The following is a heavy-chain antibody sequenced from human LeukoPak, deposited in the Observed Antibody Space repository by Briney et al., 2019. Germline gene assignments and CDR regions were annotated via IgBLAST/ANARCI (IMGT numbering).Heavy chain of an antibody. CDR1: GYTFTSYG. CDR2: ISAYNGNT. J-gene: IGHJ6*03. V-gene: IGHV1-18*01. D-gene: IGHD3-3*01. Sequence: ASVKVSCKASGYTFTSYGISWVRQAPGQGLEWMGWISAYNGNTNYAQKLQGRVTMTTDTSTRTAYMELRSLRSDDTAVYYCARDGRVLRFLEWLSVKPDYMDVWGKGTTVTVSS. CDR3: ARDGRVLRFLEWLSVKPDYMDV.